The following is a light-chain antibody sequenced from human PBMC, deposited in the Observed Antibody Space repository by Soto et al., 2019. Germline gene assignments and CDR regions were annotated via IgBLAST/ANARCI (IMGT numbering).Light chain of an antibody. J-gene: IGKJ1*01. V-gene: IGKV3-20*01. CDR3: KQYSSSGK. Sequence: EIALTHSPGILSFSPAAIATSSLRASQSVSREFLAWYQQKPGQAHMLLYYDASTGATGIPARFSGSGSGTYFTLTISRLEPEDFAVYYCKQYSSSGKFGQGTKVDIK. CDR1: QSVSREF. CDR2: DAS.